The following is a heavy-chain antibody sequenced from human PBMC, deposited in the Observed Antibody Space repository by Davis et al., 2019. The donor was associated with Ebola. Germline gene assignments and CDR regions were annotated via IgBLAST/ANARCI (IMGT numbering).Heavy chain of an antibody. CDR2: SASGSFYI. V-gene: IGHV3-21*04. D-gene: IGHD2-2*01. Sequence: GESLKISCAASGFTFSTYSMSWVRQAPGKGLEWVSSSASGSFYIYYADSVKGRFTISSDNAKNSLYLQMNSLRAEDTAVYYCATSIGLLRSSFGMDVWGKGTTVTVSS. CDR3: ATSIGLLRSSFGMDV. CDR1: GFTFSTYS. J-gene: IGHJ6*04.